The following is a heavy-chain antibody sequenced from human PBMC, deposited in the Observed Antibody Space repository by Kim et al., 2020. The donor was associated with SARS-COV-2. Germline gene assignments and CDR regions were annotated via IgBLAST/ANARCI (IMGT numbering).Heavy chain of an antibody. J-gene: IGHJ5*02. D-gene: IGHD1-26*01. CDR2: NT. Sequence: NTNDARKLQGRVTMTTDTSTSTAYMELRSLRSDDTAVYYCAIGVGATPFDPWGQGTLVTVSS. V-gene: IGHV1-18*01. CDR3: AIGVGATPFDP.